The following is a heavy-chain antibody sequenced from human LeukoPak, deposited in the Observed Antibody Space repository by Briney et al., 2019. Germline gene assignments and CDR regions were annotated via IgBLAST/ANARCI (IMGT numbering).Heavy chain of an antibody. CDR3: ARHFSRYVLFLDY. D-gene: IGHD3-3*02. Sequence: SETLSLTCTVSGGSIGTYYWSWIRQPAGKGLEWIGRIYTGGITNYNPSLKSRVTMSVETSKNHFSLQLSSVTAADTAVYYCARHFSRYVLFLDYWGQGTLVTVSS. CDR1: GGSIGTYY. V-gene: IGHV4-4*07. CDR2: IYTGGIT. J-gene: IGHJ4*02.